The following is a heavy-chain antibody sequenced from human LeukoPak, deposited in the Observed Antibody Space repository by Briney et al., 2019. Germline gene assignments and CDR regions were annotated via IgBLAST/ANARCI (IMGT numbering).Heavy chain of an antibody. Sequence: GGSLKLSCAASGFTFSSYAMSWVRQAPGKGLEWVSAISGSGGSTYYADSVKGRFTISRGNSKNTLYLQMNSLRAEDTAVYYCAKVLITMIGYFDYWGQGTLVTVSS. V-gene: IGHV3-23*01. D-gene: IGHD3-22*01. CDR3: AKVLITMIGYFDY. CDR2: ISGSGGST. CDR1: GFTFSSYA. J-gene: IGHJ4*02.